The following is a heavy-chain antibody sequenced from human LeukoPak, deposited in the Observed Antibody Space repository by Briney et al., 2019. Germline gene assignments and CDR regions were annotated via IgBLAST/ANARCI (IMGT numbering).Heavy chain of an antibody. Sequence: GASVKVSCKASGYTFTGYYMHWVRQAPGQGLEWMGWINPNSGGTNYAQKFQGWVTMTRNTSISTAYMELSRLRSDDTAVYYCARARNGEHIDYWGQGTLVTVSS. CDR1: GYTFTGYY. V-gene: IGHV1-2*04. J-gene: IGHJ4*02. CDR2: INPNSGGT. D-gene: IGHD4-17*01. CDR3: ARARNGEHIDY.